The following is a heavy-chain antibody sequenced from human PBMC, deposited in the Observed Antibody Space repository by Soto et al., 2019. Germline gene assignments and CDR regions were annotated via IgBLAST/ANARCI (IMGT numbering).Heavy chain of an antibody. J-gene: IGHJ3*02. V-gene: IGHV3-23*01. CDR2: ISGSGASA. CDR1: GFTFAGHA. CDR3: AKFDGGWYYAFDI. D-gene: IGHD6-19*01. Sequence: GGSLRLSCGASGFTFAGHAMSWVRQAPGKGLEWVSAISGSGASAYYADSVKGRFTFSKDNSMNMLYLEMNCLRTEDTATYYCAKFDGGWYYAFDIWGQGTMVTVSS.